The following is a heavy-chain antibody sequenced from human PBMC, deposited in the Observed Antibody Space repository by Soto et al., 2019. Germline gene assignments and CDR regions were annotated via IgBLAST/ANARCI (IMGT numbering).Heavy chain of an antibody. CDR3: ARGCKSYGSGSYSSGYYGMDV. D-gene: IGHD3-10*01. Sequence: QVQLVQSGAEVKKPGSSVKVSCKASGGTFSSYAISWVRQAPGQGLEWMGGIIPIFGTANYAQKFQGRVTITADESTSTAYMELSSLRSVDTAVYYCARGCKSYGSGSYSSGYYGMDVWGQGTTVTVSS. CDR2: IIPIFGTA. J-gene: IGHJ6*02. CDR1: GGTFSSYA. V-gene: IGHV1-69*01.